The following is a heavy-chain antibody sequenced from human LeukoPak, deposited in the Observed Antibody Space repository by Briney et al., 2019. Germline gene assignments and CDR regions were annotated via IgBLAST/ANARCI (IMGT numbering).Heavy chain of an antibody. CDR1: GFTFSSYG. J-gene: IGHJ4*02. CDR3: ARETPRYCSSTSCLFDY. D-gene: IGHD2-2*01. CDR2: IYSDGST. Sequence: PGRSLRLSCAASGFTFSSYGMHWVRQAPGKGLEWVSVIYSDGSTYYADSVKGRFTISRDNSKNTLYLQMNSLRAEDTAVYYCARETPRYCSSTSCLFDYWGQGTLVTVSS. V-gene: IGHV3-NL1*01.